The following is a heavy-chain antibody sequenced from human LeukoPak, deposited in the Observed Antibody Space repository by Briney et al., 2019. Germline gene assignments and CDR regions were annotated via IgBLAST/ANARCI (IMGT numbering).Heavy chain of an antibody. V-gene: IGHV3-21*01. CDR1: GFTFSTYS. CDR3: ARVGYYYYYMDV. Sequence: GGSLRLSCAASGFTFSTYSMNWVRQAPGKGLEWVSSISSSSSYIYYADSVKGRFTISRDNAKNSLYLQMNSLRAEDTAVYYCARVGYYYYYMDVWGKGTTVTVSS. J-gene: IGHJ6*03. CDR2: ISSSSSYI.